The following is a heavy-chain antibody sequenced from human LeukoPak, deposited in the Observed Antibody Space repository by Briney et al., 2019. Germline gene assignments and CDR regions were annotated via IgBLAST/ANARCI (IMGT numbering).Heavy chain of an antibody. CDR1: GFTFSSYG. V-gene: IGHV3-30*02. Sequence: GGSQRLSCAASGFTFSSYGMHWVHQAPGKGLEWVAFIRYDGSNKYYADSVKGRFTISRDNSKNTLYLQMNSLRAEDTAVYYCAKGLQGRLGELSVDYWGQGTLVTVSS. CDR3: AKGLQGRLGELSVDY. CDR2: IRYDGSNK. J-gene: IGHJ4*02. D-gene: IGHD3-16*02.